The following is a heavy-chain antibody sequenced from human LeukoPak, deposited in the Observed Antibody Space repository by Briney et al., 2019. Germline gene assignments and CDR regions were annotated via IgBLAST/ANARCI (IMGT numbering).Heavy chain of an antibody. CDR1: GFTFSSYG. V-gene: IGHV3-33*01. D-gene: IGHD3-22*01. CDR2: IWYDGSNK. CDR3: ARDRDYYDSSGYYYGYFDY. J-gene: IGHJ4*02. Sequence: RRSLRLSCAASGFTFSSYGMHWVRQAPGKGLEWVAVIWYDGSNKYYADSVKGRFTISRDNSKNTLYLQMNSLRAEDTAVYYCARDRDYYDSSGYYYGYFDYWGQGTLVTVSS.